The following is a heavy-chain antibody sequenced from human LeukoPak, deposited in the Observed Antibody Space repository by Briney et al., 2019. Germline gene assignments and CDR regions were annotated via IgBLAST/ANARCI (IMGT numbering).Heavy chain of an antibody. CDR1: GGFISSGGYY. J-gene: IGHJ5*02. CDR3: ARDHIAAPNGWFDP. Sequence: SQTLSLTCTVSGGFISSGGYYWSWIRQHPGKGLEWIGYIYYSGSTYYNPSLKSRVTISVDTSKNQFSLKLSSVTAADTAVYYCARDHIAAPNGWFDPWGQGTLVTVSS. CDR2: IYYSGST. V-gene: IGHV4-31*03. D-gene: IGHD6-13*01.